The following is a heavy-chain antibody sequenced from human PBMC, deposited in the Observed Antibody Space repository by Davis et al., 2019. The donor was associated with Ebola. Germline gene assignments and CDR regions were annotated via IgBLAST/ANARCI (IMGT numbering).Heavy chain of an antibody. Sequence: SETLSLTCTVSGGSISTTSYYWGWIRQPPGKGLEWIGYIYYSGSTNYNPSLKSRVTISVDTSKNQFSLKLSSVTAADTAVYYCARHDYDYVWGSYPPNWFDPWGQGTLVTVSS. CDR1: GGSISTTSYY. CDR3: ARHDYDYVWGSYPPNWFDP. V-gene: IGHV4-61*05. CDR2: IYYSGST. J-gene: IGHJ5*02. D-gene: IGHD3-16*02.